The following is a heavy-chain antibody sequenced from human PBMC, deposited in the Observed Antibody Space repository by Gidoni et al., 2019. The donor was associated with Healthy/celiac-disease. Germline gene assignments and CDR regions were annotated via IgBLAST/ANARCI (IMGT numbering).Heavy chain of an antibody. Sequence: QVQLVESGGGVVQPGRSLRLPCAASGFPFRSYAIHWVRQAPGKGLEWVAVISYDGSNKYYADSVKGRFTISRDNSKNTLYLQMNSLRAEDTAVYYCARDPTRYSSSSYFDYWGQGTLVTVSS. CDR2: ISYDGSNK. V-gene: IGHV3-30-3*01. CDR3: ARDPTRYSSSSYFDY. J-gene: IGHJ4*02. D-gene: IGHD6-6*01. CDR1: GFPFRSYA.